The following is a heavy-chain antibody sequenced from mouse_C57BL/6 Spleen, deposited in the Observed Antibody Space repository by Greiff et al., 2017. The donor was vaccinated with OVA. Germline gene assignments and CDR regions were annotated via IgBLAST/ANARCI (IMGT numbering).Heavy chain of an antibody. D-gene: IGHD2-13*01. J-gene: IGHJ4*01. V-gene: IGHV1-53*01. CDR2: INTSNGGT. CDR3: ARWGLRYAMDY. Sequence: QVQLQQPGTELVKPGASVKLSCKASGYTFTSYWMHWVKQRPGQGLEWIGNINTSNGGTNYNEKFKSKATLTVDKSSSAAYMQLSSLTSEDSAVYYCARWGLRYAMDYWGQGTSVTVSS. CDR1: GYTFTSYW.